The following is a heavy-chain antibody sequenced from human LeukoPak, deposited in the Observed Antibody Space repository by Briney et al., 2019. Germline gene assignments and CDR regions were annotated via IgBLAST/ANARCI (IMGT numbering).Heavy chain of an antibody. CDR3: VKEGYSYGDDF. CDR2: IQYDGTNK. D-gene: IGHD5-18*01. CDR1: GFTFSNYA. V-gene: IGHV3-30*12. J-gene: IGHJ4*02. Sequence: GRSLRLSCAASGFTFSNYAMHWVRQAPGKGLEWVAVIQYDGTNKYYADSVKGRFTISRDNSKSTVYLQVNNLRGEDTAVYYCVKEGYSYGDDFWGQGTLVIVPS.